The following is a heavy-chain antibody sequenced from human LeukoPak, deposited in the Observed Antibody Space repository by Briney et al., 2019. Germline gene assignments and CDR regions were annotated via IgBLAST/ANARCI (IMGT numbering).Heavy chain of an antibody. J-gene: IGHJ4*02. CDR3: AKDNQDSSGYYYVDY. CDR2: ISGSGGRT. Sequence: GGSLRLSCAASGFTFSSYGMSWVRQAPGKGLEWVSGISGSGGRTYYADSVKGRFTISRDNSKNTLYLQMNSLRAEDTAVYYCAKDNQDSSGYYYVDYWGQGTLVTVSS. CDR1: GFTFSSYG. D-gene: IGHD3-22*01. V-gene: IGHV3-23*01.